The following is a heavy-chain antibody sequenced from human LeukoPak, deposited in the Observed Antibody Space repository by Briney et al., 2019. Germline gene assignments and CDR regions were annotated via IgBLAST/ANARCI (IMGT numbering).Heavy chain of an antibody. CDR3: ARKNTTSSEDY. Sequence: PGGSLRLSCAASGFSFSSYSINWVRQAPGKGVERGSFISGSSSTIDYADSVKGGFTISRENGKNSLFLHMNSLRAEDTAVYYCARKNTTSSEDYWGQGTLVTVSS. D-gene: IGHD6-6*01. V-gene: IGHV3-48*01. J-gene: IGHJ4*02. CDR1: GFSFSSYS. CDR2: ISGSSSTI.